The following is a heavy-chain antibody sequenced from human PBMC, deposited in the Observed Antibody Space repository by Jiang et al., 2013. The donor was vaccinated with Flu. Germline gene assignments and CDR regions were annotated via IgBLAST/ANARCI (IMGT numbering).Heavy chain of an antibody. CDR3: ARSTGWSSFLDY. J-gene: IGHJ4*02. CDR1: GFTVSSVY. Sequence: VQLLESGGGLIQPGGSLRLSCAASGFTVSSVYMSWVRQAPGKGLEWVSVIYTGGNTYYADSVKGRFTISRDDSRNTLYLQMSSLRAEDTAVYYCARSTGWSSFLDYWGRGTLVTVSS. V-gene: IGHV3-53*01. CDR2: IYTGGNT. D-gene: IGHD6-19*01.